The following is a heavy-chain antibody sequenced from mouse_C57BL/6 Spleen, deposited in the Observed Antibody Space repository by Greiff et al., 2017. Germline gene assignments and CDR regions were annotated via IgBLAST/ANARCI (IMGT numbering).Heavy chain of an antibody. CDR3: ARGGTGMDY. CDR2: INYDGSST. CDR1: GFTFSDYY. D-gene: IGHD3-3*01. J-gene: IGHJ4*01. V-gene: IGHV5-16*01. Sequence: EVMLVESEGGLVQPGSSMKLSCTASGFTFSDYYMAWVRQVPEKGLEWVANINYDGSSTYYLDSLKSRFIISRDNATNILYLQMSSLTSEDTATYYCARGGTGMDYWGQGTSVTVSS.